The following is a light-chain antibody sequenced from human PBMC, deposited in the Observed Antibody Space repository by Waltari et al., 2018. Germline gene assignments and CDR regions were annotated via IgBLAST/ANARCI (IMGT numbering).Light chain of an antibody. CDR1: QSVSRF. Sequence: EIVLTQSPGTLSLSPGERGTLSCRASQSVSRFLAWYQQKPGQHPRLLIYGASTRATGIPDRFSGSGSGTDFSLTISRLEPEDFAVYYCQKYDRLPAAFGQGTKVEIK. J-gene: IGKJ1*01. CDR3: QKYDRLPAA. V-gene: IGKV3-20*01. CDR2: GAS.